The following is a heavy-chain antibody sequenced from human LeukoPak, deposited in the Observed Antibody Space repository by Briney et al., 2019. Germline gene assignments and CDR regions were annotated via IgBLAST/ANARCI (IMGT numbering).Heavy chain of an antibody. CDR2: INPNSGGT. CDR1: GYTFTSYY. Sequence: ASVKVSCKASGYTFTSYYMHWVRQAPGQGLEWMGRINPNSGGTNYAQKFQGRVTMTRDTSISTAYMELSRLRSDDTAVYYCARGDPEYSSGWWADYWGQGTLVTVSS. J-gene: IGHJ4*02. D-gene: IGHD6-19*01. V-gene: IGHV1-2*06. CDR3: ARGDPEYSSGWWADY.